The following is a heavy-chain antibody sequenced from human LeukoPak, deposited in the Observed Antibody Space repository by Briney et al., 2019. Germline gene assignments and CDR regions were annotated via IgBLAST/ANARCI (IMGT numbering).Heavy chain of an antibody. J-gene: IGHJ4*02. CDR3: AKYQRITIFGVVQYYFDY. V-gene: IGHV3-23*01. D-gene: IGHD3-3*01. Sequence: PGGSLRLSCAASGFTFSSYAMSWVRQAPGKGLEWVSAIGGSGGSTYYADSVKGRFTISRDNSKNTLYLQMNSLRAEDTAVYYCAKYQRITIFGVVQYYFDYWGQGTLVTVSS. CDR2: IGGSGGST. CDR1: GFTFSSYA.